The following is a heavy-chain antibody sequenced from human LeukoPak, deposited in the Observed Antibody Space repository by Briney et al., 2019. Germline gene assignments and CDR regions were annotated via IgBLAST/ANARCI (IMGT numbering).Heavy chain of an antibody. CDR1: GFTVSSKY. CDR2: IYSGGTT. CDR3: AMCSSTSCRYNYYYYGMDV. J-gene: IGHJ6*02. D-gene: IGHD2-2*01. V-gene: IGHV3-66*01. Sequence: GGSLRLSCAASGFTVSSKYMSWVRQAPGKGLEWVSVIYSGGTTNYEDSVKGRFTISRDNSKNTLYLQMNSLGAEDTAVYYCAMCSSTSCRYNYYYYGMDVWGQGTTVTVSS.